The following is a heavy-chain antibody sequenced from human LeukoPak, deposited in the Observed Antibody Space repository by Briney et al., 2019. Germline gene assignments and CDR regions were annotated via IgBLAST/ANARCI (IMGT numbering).Heavy chain of an antibody. D-gene: IGHD6-13*01. J-gene: IGHJ4*02. V-gene: IGHV3-30*04. CDR3: ARGRGSSWYFDY. CDR1: GFTFSSYA. CDR2: ISYDGSNK. Sequence: GGSLRLSCAASGFTFSSYAMHWVRQAPGKGLEWEAVISYDGSNKYYADSVKGRFTISRDNSKNTLYLQMNSLRAEDTAVYYCARGRGSSWYFDYWGQGTLVTVSS.